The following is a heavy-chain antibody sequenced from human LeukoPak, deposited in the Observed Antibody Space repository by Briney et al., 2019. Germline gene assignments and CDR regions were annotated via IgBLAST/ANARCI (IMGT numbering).Heavy chain of an antibody. J-gene: IGHJ4*02. CDR3: AKEGGDWGEGYFDY. Sequence: GGSLRLSCAASGFTFSDSYMSGIRQVPGKGLEGISYISGSGGTIYYADSVKGRFTISRDNAKNSMYLQMNSLRAEDTAVYYCAKEGGDWGEGYFDYWGQGTLVTVPS. D-gene: IGHD7-27*01. CDR1: GFTFSDSY. CDR2: ISGSGGTI. V-gene: IGHV3-11*01.